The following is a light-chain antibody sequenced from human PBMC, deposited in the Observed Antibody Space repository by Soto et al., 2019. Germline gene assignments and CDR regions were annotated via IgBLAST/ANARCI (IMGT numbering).Light chain of an antibody. CDR3: QQRGHWPRT. V-gene: IGKV3-11*01. CDR1: QSVSSN. J-gene: IGKJ1*01. Sequence: EIVMTQSPVTLSVSPGEIATLSCRAGQSVSSNLAWYQQKPGQAPRLLIYDSSKRATDIPARFSGGGSGTDFTLTISSLEPEDFAFYYCQQRGHWPRTFGQGTKVDI. CDR2: DSS.